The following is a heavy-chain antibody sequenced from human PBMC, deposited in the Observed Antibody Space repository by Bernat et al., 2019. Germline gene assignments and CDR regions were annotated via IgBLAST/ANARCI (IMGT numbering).Heavy chain of an antibody. Sequence: QVQLQESGPGLVKPSGTLSLTCAVSGGSISSSNWWSWVRQPPGKGLAWIGEIYHSGSTNYNPSLKSRVTISVDKSKSQFSLELSSVTAADTAVYYCTRDRPYSGSYIDAFDIWGQGTMVTVSS. CDR2: IYHSGST. V-gene: IGHV4-4*02. J-gene: IGHJ3*02. D-gene: IGHD1-26*01. CDR1: GGSISSSNW. CDR3: TRDRPYSGSYIDAFDI.